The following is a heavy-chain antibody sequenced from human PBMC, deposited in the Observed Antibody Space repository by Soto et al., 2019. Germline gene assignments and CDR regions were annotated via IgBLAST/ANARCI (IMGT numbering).Heavy chain of an antibody. D-gene: IGHD2-2*01. J-gene: IGHJ6*03. CDR1: GGSISSYY. V-gene: IGHV4-59*01. CDR2: IYYSGST. CDR3: ARDNIVVVPAAPYYYYYMDV. Sequence: QVQLQESGPGLVKPSETLSLTCTVSGGSISSYYWSWIRQPPGKGLEWIGYIYYSGSTNYNPSLKSRVTISVDTSKNQFSLKLSSVTAADTAVYYCARDNIVVVPAAPYYYYYMDVWGKGTTVTVSS.